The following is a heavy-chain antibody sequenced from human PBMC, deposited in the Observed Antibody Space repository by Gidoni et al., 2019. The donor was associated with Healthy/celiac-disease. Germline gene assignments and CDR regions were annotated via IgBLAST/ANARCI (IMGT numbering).Heavy chain of an antibody. J-gene: IGHJ1*01. CDR1: GGSFSGYY. CDR2: INHSGST. V-gene: IGHV4-34*01. CDR3: ARGSHPSTIYSSGRYFQH. D-gene: IGHD6-19*01. Sequence: QVQLQQWGAGLLKPSETLSLTCAVYGGSFSGYYWSWIRQPPGKGLEWIGEINHSGSTNYNPSLKSRVTISVDTSKNQFSLKLSSVTAADTAVYYCARGSHPSTIYSSGRYFQHWGQGTLVTVSS.